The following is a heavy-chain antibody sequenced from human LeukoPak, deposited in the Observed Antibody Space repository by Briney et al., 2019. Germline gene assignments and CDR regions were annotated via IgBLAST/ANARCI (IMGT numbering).Heavy chain of an antibody. J-gene: IGHJ4*02. V-gene: IGHV3-64*01. CDR2: VVGNGGTT. D-gene: IGHD2-21*01. Sequence: GSLRLSWEASGFTFTNYTIQWVRQAPGKGLEYVSAVVGNGGTTYYANSVKGRFTISRDNSKNTVYLQMGSLRAEDTAMYYCARERAYYYFDYWGQGALVTVSS. CDR3: ARERAYYYFDY. CDR1: GFTFTNYT.